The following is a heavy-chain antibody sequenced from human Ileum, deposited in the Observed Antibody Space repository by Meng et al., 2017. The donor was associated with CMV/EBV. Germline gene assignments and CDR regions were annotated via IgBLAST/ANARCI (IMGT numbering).Heavy chain of an antibody. CDR1: GGSFFGYY. CDR3: ARVAILDAFDM. V-gene: IGHV4-34*01. J-gene: IGHJ3*02. D-gene: IGHD3-3*01. CDR2: VNHSGGT. Sequence: GSLRLSCAVYGGSFFGYYWTWIRQPPGKGLEWIGEVNHSGGTTYNPSLKSRVTMSVDTSKNQFSLNLTSVTAADTAVYYCARVAILDAFDMWGQGTMVTVSS.